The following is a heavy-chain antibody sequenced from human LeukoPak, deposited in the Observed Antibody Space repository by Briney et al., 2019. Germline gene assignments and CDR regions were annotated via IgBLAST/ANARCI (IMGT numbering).Heavy chain of an antibody. D-gene: IGHD3-22*01. Sequence: PGGSLRLSCAASGFTFSSYAMHWVRQAPGKGLEWVAVISYDGSNKYYADSVKGRLTISRDNSKNTLYLQMNSLRAEDTAVYYCARGKYDSSGYYYYWGQGTLVTVSS. J-gene: IGHJ4*02. CDR3: ARGKYDSSGYYYY. CDR2: ISYDGSNK. V-gene: IGHV3-30-3*01. CDR1: GFTFSSYA.